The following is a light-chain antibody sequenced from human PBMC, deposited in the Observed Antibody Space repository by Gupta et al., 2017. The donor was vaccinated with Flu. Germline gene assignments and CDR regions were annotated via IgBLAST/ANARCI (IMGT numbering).Light chain of an antibody. CDR2: GAS. Sequence: EIVLTQSPGTLSLSPGERATLSCRASQSVSSSYLAWYQQKPGQAPRLLIYGASSRATGITDRFSGSGSGTDFTRTCSRMEAEDFEGYDGQQILAFGHGTKVDIK. V-gene: IGKV3-20*01. CDR3: QQILA. J-gene: IGKJ3*01. CDR1: QSVSSSY.